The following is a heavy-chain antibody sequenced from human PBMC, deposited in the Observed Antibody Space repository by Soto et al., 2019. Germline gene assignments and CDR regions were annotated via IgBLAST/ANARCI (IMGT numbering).Heavy chain of an antibody. D-gene: IGHD6-19*01. Sequence: GASVKVFCKASGYTFTSYGISWVRQAPGQGLEWMGWISAYNGNTNYAQKLQGRVTMTTDTSTSTAYMELRSLRSDDTAVYYCARDEIIAVAGLSYYGMDVWGQGTTVTVSS. J-gene: IGHJ6*02. CDR1: GYTFTSYG. CDR3: ARDEIIAVAGLSYYGMDV. V-gene: IGHV1-18*01. CDR2: ISAYNGNT.